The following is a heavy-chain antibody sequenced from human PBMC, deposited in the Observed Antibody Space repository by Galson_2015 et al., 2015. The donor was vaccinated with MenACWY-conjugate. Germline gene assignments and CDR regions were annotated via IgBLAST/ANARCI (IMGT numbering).Heavy chain of an antibody. Sequence: SLRLSCAASGFTFSSYSMNWVRQAPGKGLEWVSYITNSSSTIYYADSVKGRFTISRDNAKNSLYLQMNSLRDEDTAVYYCASALFDYWGQGTLVTVSS. V-gene: IGHV3-48*02. CDR3: ASALFDY. CDR2: ITNSSSTI. J-gene: IGHJ4*02. CDR1: GFTFSSYS.